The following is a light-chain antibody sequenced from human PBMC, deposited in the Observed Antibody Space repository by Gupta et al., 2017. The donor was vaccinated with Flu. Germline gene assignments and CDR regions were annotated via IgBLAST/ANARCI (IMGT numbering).Light chain of an antibody. V-gene: IGLV2-14*03. CDR3: SSYTSFTTLV. CDR1: SSDIGNYNY. J-gene: IGLJ1*01. Sequence: HSALTQPASVSGSPVQSITISCTGTSSDIGNYNYVSWYQQHPGKAPKLLIYNVSERPSGVSNRFSASKSGNTASLTISGLQTEDEADYYCSSYTSFTTLVFGTGTKVTVL. CDR2: NVS.